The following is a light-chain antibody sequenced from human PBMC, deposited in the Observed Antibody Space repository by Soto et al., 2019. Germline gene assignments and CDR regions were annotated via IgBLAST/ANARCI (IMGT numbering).Light chain of an antibody. CDR2: GAS. Sequence: ETVLTQSPGTLSLSPGERATLSCRASQSVSTNYFAWYQQKPGQPPRLLIYGASSRATGIPDRFSGSGSGTDFTLTISRLEPEDFAVFYCQHYDSLPITFGQGTRLEI. V-gene: IGKV3-20*01. CDR1: QSVSTNY. CDR3: QHYDSLPIT. J-gene: IGKJ5*01.